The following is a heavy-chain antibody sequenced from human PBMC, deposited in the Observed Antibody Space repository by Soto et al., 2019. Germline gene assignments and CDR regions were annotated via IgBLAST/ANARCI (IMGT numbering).Heavy chain of an antibody. J-gene: IGHJ5*02. CDR3: ARDWRTAST. Sequence: EVQLVESGGGLVKPGVSLRLSCAASGFTFSSYSMNWVRQAPGKGLEWVSSISSRSDFIYYAGSVKGRFTISRDNAKNSLYLQMNSLRAEDTAVYYCARDWRTASTWGQGTLVTVSS. D-gene: IGHD5-18*01. CDR2: ISSRSDFI. V-gene: IGHV3-21*01. CDR1: GFTFSSYS.